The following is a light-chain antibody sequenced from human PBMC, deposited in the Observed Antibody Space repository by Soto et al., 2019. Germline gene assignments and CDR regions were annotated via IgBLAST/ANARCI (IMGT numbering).Light chain of an antibody. CDR1: QSVGSSY. Sequence: EIVLTQSPGTLSLSPGERATLSCRASQSVGSSYLAWYQQKPGQAPRPLIYGASNRATGIPDRFSGSGSGTDFTLTISRLEPEDFAVYYCQQYGTSPPITFGQGTRLEIK. V-gene: IGKV3-20*01. CDR2: GAS. CDR3: QQYGTSPPIT. J-gene: IGKJ5*01.